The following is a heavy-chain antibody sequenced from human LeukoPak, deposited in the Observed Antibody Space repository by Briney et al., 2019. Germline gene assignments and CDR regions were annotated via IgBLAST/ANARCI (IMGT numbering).Heavy chain of an antibody. CDR2: ISSSSSYI. Sequence: GGSLRLSCAASGFTFSSYSMNWVRQAPGKGLEWVSSISSSSSYIYYADSVKGRFTISRDNAKNSLYLQMNSLRAEDTAVYYCARDLTRGSYPTASDYWGQGTLVTVSS. V-gene: IGHV3-21*01. CDR1: GFTFSSYS. D-gene: IGHD1-26*01. CDR3: ARDLTRGSYPTASDY. J-gene: IGHJ4*02.